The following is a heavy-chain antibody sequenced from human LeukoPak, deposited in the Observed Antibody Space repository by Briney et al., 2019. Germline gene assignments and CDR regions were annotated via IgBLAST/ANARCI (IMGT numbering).Heavy chain of an antibody. Sequence: GGSLRLSCAASGFTFIIYAMSWVRRAPGKGLEWVSGISGTGDHTYYADSVKGRFTISRDNSKNTLDLQMNSLRAEDTAVYYCAKDDAWVRYQDWGQGTLVTVSS. CDR2: ISGTGDHT. CDR3: AKDDAWVRYQD. D-gene: IGHD5-12*01. J-gene: IGHJ4*02. CDR1: GFTFIIYA. V-gene: IGHV3-23*01.